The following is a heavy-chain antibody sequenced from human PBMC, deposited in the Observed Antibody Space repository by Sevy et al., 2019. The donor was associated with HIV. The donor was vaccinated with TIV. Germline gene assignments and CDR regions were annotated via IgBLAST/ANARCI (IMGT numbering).Heavy chain of an antibody. Sequence: GGSLRLSCAASGFTFSNYGMHWVRQAPGKGLEWVAVIWNDGSNKYYGDSVKGRFTNSRDNSKNTLYLQMNSLRVEDTAVYFCARGGDFNDRSAKRDFDYWGQGTLVTVSS. CDR3: ARGGDFNDRSAKRDFDY. D-gene: IGHD3-22*01. V-gene: IGHV3-33*01. CDR2: IWNDGSNK. J-gene: IGHJ4*02. CDR1: GFTFSNYG.